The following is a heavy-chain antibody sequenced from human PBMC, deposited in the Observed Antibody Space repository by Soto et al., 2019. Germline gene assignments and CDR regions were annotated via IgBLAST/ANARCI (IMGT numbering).Heavy chain of an antibody. Sequence: PSETLSLTCTVSVGSISSYYWSLIRQPAGKGLEWIERIYTSGSTNYNPSLKMRLTMSVDTSKNQFSLKLSSVTAADTAVYYCARACYSNYERWFEPWGQGTLVTVSS. V-gene: IGHV4-4*07. D-gene: IGHD4-4*01. J-gene: IGHJ5*02. CDR2: IYTSGST. CDR1: VGSISSYY. CDR3: ARACYSNYERWFEP.